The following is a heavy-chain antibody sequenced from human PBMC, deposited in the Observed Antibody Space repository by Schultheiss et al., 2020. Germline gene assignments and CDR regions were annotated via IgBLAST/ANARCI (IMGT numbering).Heavy chain of an antibody. V-gene: IGHV4-59*01. J-gene: IGHJ1*01. D-gene: IGHD3/OR15-3a*01. CDR3: ARDGPQYFQH. CDR1: GGSISRYY. CDR2: IYSSGTT. Sequence: SETLSLTCTVSGGSISRYYWSWIRQPPGKGLEWIGYIYSSGTTYHDPSLKSRLTISLDTSKNQFSLRLSSVTAADTAVYYCARDGPQYFQHWGQGTLVTVSS.